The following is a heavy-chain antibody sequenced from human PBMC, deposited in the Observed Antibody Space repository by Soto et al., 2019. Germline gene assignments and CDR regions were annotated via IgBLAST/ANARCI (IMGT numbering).Heavy chain of an antibody. CDR1: GFTFSDYY. V-gene: IGHV3-11*01. D-gene: IGHD3-16*02. J-gene: IGHJ4*02. Sequence: QVQLVESGGGLVKPGGSLRLSCAASGFTFSDYYMSWIRQAPGKGLEWVSYISSSGSTIYYADSVKGRFTISRDNAKNSLYLQMTSLRAEDPAVYYCATGPYDYVWGSDPPHFDYWGQGTLVTVSS. CDR2: ISSSGSTI. CDR3: ATGPYDYVWGSDPPHFDY.